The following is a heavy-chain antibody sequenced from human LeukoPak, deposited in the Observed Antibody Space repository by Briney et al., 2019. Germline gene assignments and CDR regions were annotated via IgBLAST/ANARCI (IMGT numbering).Heavy chain of an antibody. CDR2: ISSGGSTI. Sequence: PGGSLRLSCVASRFTFSIYSMNWVRQAPGKGLEWVSYISSGGSTIYYADSVRGRFTVSRDNAKNSLYLEMNNLRAEDTAVYYCARGEQEMATMSIDYWGQGSLVTVSS. J-gene: IGHJ4*02. CDR1: RFTFSIYS. V-gene: IGHV3-48*01. CDR3: ARGEQEMATMSIDY. D-gene: IGHD5-24*01.